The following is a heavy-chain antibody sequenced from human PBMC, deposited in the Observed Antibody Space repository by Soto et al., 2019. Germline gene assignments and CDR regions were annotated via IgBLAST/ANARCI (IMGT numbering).Heavy chain of an antibody. CDR3: ARDTNDRTYYYYYGMDV. V-gene: IGHV1-69*13. CDR1: GGTFSSYA. D-gene: IGHD3-22*01. CDR2: IIPIFGTA. Sequence: SVKVSCKASGGTFSSYAISWVRQAPGQGLEWMGGIIPIFGTANYAQKFQGRVTITADESTSTAYMELSSLRSEDTAVYYCARDTNDRTYYYYYGMDVWGQGTTVTVYS. J-gene: IGHJ6*02.